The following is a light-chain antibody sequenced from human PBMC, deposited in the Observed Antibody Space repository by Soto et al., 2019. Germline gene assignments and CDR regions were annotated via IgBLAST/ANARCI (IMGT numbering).Light chain of an antibody. J-gene: IGLJ1*01. Sequence: QSALTQSPSASGSPGQSVTISCTGTSSDVGGYNYVSWYQQHPGKAPKLMIYEVSKWPSGVPDRFSGSKSGNTASLTVSGLQAEDEADYYCSSYAGSNNWNFGTGTKLTVL. CDR2: EVS. V-gene: IGLV2-8*01. CDR1: SSDVGGYNY. CDR3: SSYAGSNNWN.